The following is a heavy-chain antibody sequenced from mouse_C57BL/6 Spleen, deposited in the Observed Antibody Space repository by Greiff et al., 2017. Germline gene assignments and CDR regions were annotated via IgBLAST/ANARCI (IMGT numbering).Heavy chain of an antibody. CDR2: ISYDGSN. CDR3: ARRVLRSYYFGY. J-gene: IGHJ2*01. Sequence: DVKLQESGPGLVKPSQSLSLTCSVTGYSITSGYYWNWIRQFPGNKLEWMGYISYDGSNNYNPTLKNRTSITRDTSKNQFFLKLNSVTTEDTSTYYCARRVLRSYYFGYWGQGTTLTVSS. V-gene: IGHV3-6*01. D-gene: IGHD1-1*01. CDR1: GYSITSGYY.